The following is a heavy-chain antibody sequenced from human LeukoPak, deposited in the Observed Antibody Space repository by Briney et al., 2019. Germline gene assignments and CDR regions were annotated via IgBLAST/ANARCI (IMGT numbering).Heavy chain of an antibody. J-gene: IGHJ4*02. D-gene: IGHD1-14*01. CDR1: GFTFSSYQ. Sequence: GGSLRLSCAASGFTFSSYQMNWVRQAPGRGLEWVSYIGNTGGTIYYAGSVQGRFTISRDDAKNSLYLQMNRLRAEDTAIYYCVRGDRYFFDFWGQGTLVTVSS. CDR3: VRGDRYFFDF. V-gene: IGHV3-48*03. CDR2: IGNTGGTI.